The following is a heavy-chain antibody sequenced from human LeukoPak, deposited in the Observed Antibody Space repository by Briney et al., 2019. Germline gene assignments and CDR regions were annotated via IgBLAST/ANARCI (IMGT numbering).Heavy chain of an antibody. V-gene: IGHV4-39*01. D-gene: IGHD3-22*01. J-gene: IGHJ3*02. CDR1: GGSISSSSYY. Sequence: PSETLSLTCTVSGGSISSSSYYWGWIRQPPGKGLEWIGSIYYSGSTYYNPSLKSRVTISVDTSKNQFSLKLSSVTAADTAVYYCARRDEGHYYDSSGYPDAFDIWGQGTMVTVSS. CDR2: IYYSGST. CDR3: ARRDEGHYYDSSGYPDAFDI.